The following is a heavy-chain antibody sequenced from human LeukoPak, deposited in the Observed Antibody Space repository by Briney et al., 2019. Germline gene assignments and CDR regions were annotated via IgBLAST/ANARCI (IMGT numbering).Heavy chain of an antibody. CDR1: GFTFSSYG. J-gene: IGHJ3*02. Sequence: GGSLRLSCAASGFTFSSYGMHWVRQAPGKGLEWVAFIRYDGSNKYYAGSVKGRFTISRDNSKNTLYLQMNSLRAEDTAVYYCTTRRPDAFDIWGQGTMVTVSS. CDR2: IRYDGSNK. V-gene: IGHV3-30*02. CDR3: TTRRPDAFDI.